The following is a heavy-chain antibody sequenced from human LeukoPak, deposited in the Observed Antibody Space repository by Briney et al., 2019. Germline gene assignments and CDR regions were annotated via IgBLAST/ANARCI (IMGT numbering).Heavy chain of an antibody. D-gene: IGHD3-3*01. CDR3: AAETAHYDFWSGYYTG. Sequence: SVKVSCKASGFTFTRSAMQWVRQARGQRLEWIGWIVVGSGNTNYAQKFQERVTITRDMSTCTAYMELSSLRSEDTAVYYCAAETAHYDFWSGYYTGWGQGTLVTVSS. J-gene: IGHJ4*02. CDR2: IVVGSGNT. CDR1: GFTFTRSA. V-gene: IGHV1-58*02.